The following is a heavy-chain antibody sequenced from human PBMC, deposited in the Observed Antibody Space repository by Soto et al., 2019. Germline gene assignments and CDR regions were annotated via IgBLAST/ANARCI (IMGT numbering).Heavy chain of an antibody. J-gene: IGHJ2*01. CDR1: GGYISSSGHY. Sequence: SETLSLTCRVSGGYISSSGHYWSWFRQEPGKGLEWIGCIYYTGSTYYNPSLKSRVTISVDTSENQFSLRLSSVTAADTAVYYCARHSYYGSGRGWYFDLWGRGTLVTVSS. CDR2: IYYTGST. D-gene: IGHD3-10*01. V-gene: IGHV4-39*01. CDR3: ARHSYYGSGRGWYFDL.